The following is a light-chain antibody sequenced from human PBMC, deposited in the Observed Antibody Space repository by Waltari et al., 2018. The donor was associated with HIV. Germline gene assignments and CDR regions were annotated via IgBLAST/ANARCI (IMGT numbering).Light chain of an antibody. CDR3: QQTYITPWT. Sequence: DIHMTQSPSSLSASVGDRVTLTCRSTQTISSYLNWYQQRPGKAPNLLIFTASTLQSGVPSRFSGSGSGTDFTLTISRLQPEDIATYYCQQTYITPWTFGQGTKVEV. J-gene: IGKJ1*01. CDR1: QTISSY. V-gene: IGKV1-39*01. CDR2: TAS.